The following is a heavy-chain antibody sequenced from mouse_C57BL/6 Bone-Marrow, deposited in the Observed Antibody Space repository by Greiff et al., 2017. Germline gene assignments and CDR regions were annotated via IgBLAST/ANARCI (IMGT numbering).Heavy chain of an antibody. J-gene: IGHJ2*01. V-gene: IGHV1-50*01. CDR1: GYTFTSYW. CDR3: ARNDGYILYYFDY. Sequence: KLSCKASGYTFTSYWMQWVKQRPGQGLEWIGEIDPSDSYTNYNQKFKGKATLTVDTSSSTAYMQLRSLTSEDSAVYYCARNDGYILYYFDYWGQGTTLTVSS. D-gene: IGHD2-3*01. CDR2: IDPSDSYT.